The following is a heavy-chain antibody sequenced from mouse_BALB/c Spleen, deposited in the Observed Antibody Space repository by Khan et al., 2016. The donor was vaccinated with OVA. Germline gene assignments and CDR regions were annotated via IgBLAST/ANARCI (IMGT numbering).Heavy chain of an antibody. D-gene: IGHD1-2*01. CDR3: ARTARIKY. Sequence: EVKLEESGPGLVKPSQSLSLTCTVTGYSITSGYGWNWIRQFPGNKLEWMGYISYSGSTNYNPSLKSRISITRDQSKNQFFLQLNSVTTEDTATYYCARTARIKYWGQGTTLTVSS. CDR1: GYSITSGYG. V-gene: IGHV3-2*02. J-gene: IGHJ2*01. CDR2: ISYSGST.